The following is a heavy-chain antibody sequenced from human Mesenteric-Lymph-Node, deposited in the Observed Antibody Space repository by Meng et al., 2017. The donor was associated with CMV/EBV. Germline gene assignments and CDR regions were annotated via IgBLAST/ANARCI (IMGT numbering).Heavy chain of an antibody. CDR3: ARSGGASSAFDI. CDR1: GGAFNSYA. Sequence: SVQVSCKASGGAFNSYAINWVRQAPGQGLEWMGGFIPMLDTANYAQKFQGRVTITADKSTSTAYMELSSLRSEDTAVYYCARSGGASSAFDIWGQGTMVTVSS. CDR2: FIPMLDTA. D-gene: IGHD1-26*01. J-gene: IGHJ3*02. V-gene: IGHV1-69*10.